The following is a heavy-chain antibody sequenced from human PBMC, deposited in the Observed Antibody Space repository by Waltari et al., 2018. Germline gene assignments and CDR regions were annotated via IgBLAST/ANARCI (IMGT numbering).Heavy chain of an antibody. CDR2: IIPCFGIA. D-gene: IGHD2-8*02. V-gene: IGHV1-69*10. Sequence: QVQLVQSGAEVKKPGSSVKVSCKASGGTFSSYAISWVRQAPGQGLEWMGGIIPCFGIANNAQKFQVRVTITADKSTSTAYMELSSLRSEDTAVYYCASHPRTLYWSQVDYWGQGTLVTVSS. CDR3: ASHPRTLYWSQVDY. CDR1: GGTFSSYA. J-gene: IGHJ4*02.